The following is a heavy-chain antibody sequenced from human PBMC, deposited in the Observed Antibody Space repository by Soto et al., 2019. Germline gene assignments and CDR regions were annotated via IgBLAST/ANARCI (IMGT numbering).Heavy chain of an antibody. CDR1: GASITSGDYY. CDR3: VRTVGSSWFFDL. CDR2: FFSDGSP. J-gene: IGHJ2*01. Sequence: QLQLRQSGPGLVKPPETLSLTCSVSGASITSGDYYWGWIRQPPGKGLEWIGSFFSDGSPSYNPSLKSRVTFSIDTSRNEFSLKLNSATAADTAVYYCVRTVGSSWFFDLWGRGTLITVSS. D-gene: IGHD3-10*01. V-gene: IGHV4-39*01.